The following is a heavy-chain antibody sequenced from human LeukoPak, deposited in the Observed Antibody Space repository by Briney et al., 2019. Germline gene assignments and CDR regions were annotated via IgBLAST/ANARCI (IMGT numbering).Heavy chain of an antibody. J-gene: IGHJ6*03. V-gene: IGHV1-69*13. CDR2: IIPIFGTA. Sequence: GASVKVSCKASGGTFSSYAISWVRQAPGQGLEWMGGIIPIFGTANCAQKFQGRVTITADESTSTAYMELSSLRSEDTAVYYCARVRVGRQQLVYYYYYMDVWGKGTTVTVSS. D-gene: IGHD6-13*01. CDR1: GGTFSSYA. CDR3: ARVRVGRQQLVYYYYYMDV.